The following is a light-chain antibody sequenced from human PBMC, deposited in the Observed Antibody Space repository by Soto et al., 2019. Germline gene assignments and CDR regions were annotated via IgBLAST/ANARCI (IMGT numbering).Light chain of an antibody. CDR1: QSISNN. Sequence: VMTQSPATLSVSPGESATLSCRASQSISNNLAWYQQKPGQAPRLLMYDASTRATGIPDRFSGSGSGAEFTLTISSLQSEYLAVYYCQQYNNWPRTFGQGTKV. V-gene: IGKV3-15*01. J-gene: IGKJ1*01. CDR3: QQYNNWPRT. CDR2: DAS.